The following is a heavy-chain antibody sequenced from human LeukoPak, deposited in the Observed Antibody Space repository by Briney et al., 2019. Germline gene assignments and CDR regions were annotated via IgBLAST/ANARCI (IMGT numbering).Heavy chain of an antibody. CDR2: IHYSGSA. J-gene: IGHJ6*03. CDR1: GGSISSSSYY. D-gene: IGHD5-12*01. Sequence: PSETLSLTCTVSGGSISSSSYYWSWIRQPPGKGLEWIGYIHYSGSAHYNPSLKSRVTISVDTSKNQVSLKLRSVTAADTAVYYCARTTEGYAGGPGYSYYYYMDVWGKGTTVTISS. V-gene: IGHV4-61*01. CDR3: ARTTEGYAGGPGYSYYYYMDV.